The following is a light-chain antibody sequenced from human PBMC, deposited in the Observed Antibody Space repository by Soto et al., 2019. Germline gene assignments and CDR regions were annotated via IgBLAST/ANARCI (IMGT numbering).Light chain of an antibody. J-gene: IGKJ4*01. CDR3: QQYGDSLLT. V-gene: IGKV3-20*01. CDR2: HAS. Sequence: EHVLTQSPGTLSLSPGERATLSCRASPSISSSYLAWYQQKPGQTPRLLIYHASSRATGIPDRFSGSGSGTDFTLTISRLEPEDFAVYYCQQYGDSLLTFGGGTKVEIK. CDR1: PSISSSY.